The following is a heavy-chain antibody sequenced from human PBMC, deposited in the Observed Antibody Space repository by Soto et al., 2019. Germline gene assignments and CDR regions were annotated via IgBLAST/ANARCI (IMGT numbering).Heavy chain of an antibody. CDR3: ARLNSGTFSHDY. J-gene: IGHJ4*02. Sequence: PGGSLRLSGAASGFIFTSYGMYWVRQTPGKGLERVAGIWNDGSNKYYADSVKGRITISRDNSKNMMYLQMNCLRAADTAVYYCARLNSGTFSHDYWGQGIPVTFSS. CDR2: IWNDGSNK. CDR1: GFIFTSYG. V-gene: IGHV3-33*01. D-gene: IGHD1-26*01.